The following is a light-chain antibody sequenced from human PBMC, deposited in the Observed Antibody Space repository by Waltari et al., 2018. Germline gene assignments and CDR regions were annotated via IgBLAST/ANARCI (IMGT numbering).Light chain of an antibody. J-gene: IGKJ2*01. CDR3: QQYHTPPAT. CDR2: GAY. Sequence: EIVLTQSPGTLSLSPGDRATLSCRADQSLDVAYVAWDQPKAGQAPRPLVYGAYYRAAAIPERFSGSRSATGFTLTINRLEPDDFAVYYCQQYHTPPATFGQGTKLEIK. V-gene: IGKV3-20*01. CDR1: QSLDVAY.